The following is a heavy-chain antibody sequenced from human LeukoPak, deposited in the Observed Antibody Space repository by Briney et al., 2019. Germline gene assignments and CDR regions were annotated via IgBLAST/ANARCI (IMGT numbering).Heavy chain of an antibody. CDR3: ARDHRANGNFVSATTFDF. V-gene: IGHV1-3*01. Sequence: ASVKVSCKASGHSSTSYAMHWVRQALGQRPEWMGWINVDSGNTKYSEKFQDRVTITRDTSAGTAYVELSRLSSEDTAIYYCARDHRANGNFVSATTFDFWGQGTLVTVSS. CDR2: INVDSGNT. J-gene: IGHJ4*02. CDR1: GHSSTSYA. D-gene: IGHD2/OR15-2a*01.